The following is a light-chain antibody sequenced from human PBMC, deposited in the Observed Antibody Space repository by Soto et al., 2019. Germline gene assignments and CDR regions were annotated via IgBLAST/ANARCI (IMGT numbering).Light chain of an antibody. CDR1: QSVGSN. V-gene: IGKV3-15*01. J-gene: IGKJ1*01. Sequence: EIVMTHSPATLSVSPWERATLSSRASQSVGSNLAWYQQKPGQAPRLLIYGASTRATGIPARFSGSGSGTEFTLTISSLQSEDFAVYYCQQYENWPRTFGQGTKVDIK. CDR2: GAS. CDR3: QQYENWPRT.